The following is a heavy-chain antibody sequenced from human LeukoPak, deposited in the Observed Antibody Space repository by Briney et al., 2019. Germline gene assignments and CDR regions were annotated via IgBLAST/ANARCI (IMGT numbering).Heavy chain of an antibody. Sequence: GGSLRLSCVGSGFTFSSYGMNWVRQAPGKGLEWVSSISTSSSYIYYSDSLKGRFTISRDNARNSLYLQMNSLRAEDTAVYYCARAITNYGYIFDYWGQGTLVTVSS. CDR1: GFTFSSYG. CDR2: ISTSSSYI. V-gene: IGHV3-21*01. D-gene: IGHD5-18*01. J-gene: IGHJ4*02. CDR3: ARAITNYGYIFDY.